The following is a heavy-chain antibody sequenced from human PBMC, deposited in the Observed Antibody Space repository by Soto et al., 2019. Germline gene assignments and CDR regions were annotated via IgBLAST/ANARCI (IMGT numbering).Heavy chain of an antibody. Sequence: QITLKESGPTLVKPTQTLTLTCTFSGFSLSTSGVGVGWIRQPPGKALEWLALIYWYDDKRYSPSLKIRLTITKYTYKNHVVLTMTNMDPVDTPTYYCPHSQFDDYGERFDYWGQGTLVTVSS. D-gene: IGHD4-17*01. CDR3: PHSQFDDYGERFDY. V-gene: IGHV2-5*01. J-gene: IGHJ4*02. CDR1: GFSLSTSGVG. CDR2: IYWYDDK.